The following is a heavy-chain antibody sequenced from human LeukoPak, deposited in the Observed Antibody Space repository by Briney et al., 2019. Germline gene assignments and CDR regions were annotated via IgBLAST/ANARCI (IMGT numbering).Heavy chain of an antibody. CDR2: IYYSGST. J-gene: IGHJ6*03. CDR3: ARVTRGFNYDILTGYSPFYYYYYMDV. V-gene: IGHV4-39*07. CDR1: GGSISSSSYY. Sequence: SETLSLTCTVSGGSISSSSYYWGWICQPPGKGLEWIGSIYYSGSTYYNPSLKSRVTISVDTSKNQFSLKLSSVTAADTAVYYCARVTRGFNYDILTGYSPFYYYYYMDVWGKGTTVTVSS. D-gene: IGHD3-9*01.